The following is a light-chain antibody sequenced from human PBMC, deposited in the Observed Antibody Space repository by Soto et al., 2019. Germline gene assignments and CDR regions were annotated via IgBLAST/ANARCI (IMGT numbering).Light chain of an antibody. CDR2: SNN. CDR1: SSNIGSNT. J-gene: IGLJ3*02. V-gene: IGLV1-44*01. Sequence: QSVLTQPPSASGTPGQGVTIACSGSSSNIGSNTVNWYQQLPGTAPKLLIYSNNQRPSDVPDRFSGSKSGTSASLAISGLQSEDEADYYCAAWDDSLNGRVFGGGTKVTVL. CDR3: AAWDDSLNGRV.